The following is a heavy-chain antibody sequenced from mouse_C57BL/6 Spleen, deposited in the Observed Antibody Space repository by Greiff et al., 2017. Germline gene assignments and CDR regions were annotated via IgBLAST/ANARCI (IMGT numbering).Heavy chain of an antibody. CDR1: GYAFSSYW. V-gene: IGHV1-80*01. CDR2: IYPGDGDT. D-gene: IGHD2-2*01. CDR3: ARSMVTTRDFDY. Sequence: VQLQQSGAELVKPGASVKISCKASGYAFSSYWMNWVKQRPGKGLEWIGQIYPGDGDTNYNGKFKGKATLTADKSSSTAYMQLSSLTSEDSAVYFCARSMVTTRDFDYWGQGTTLTVSS. J-gene: IGHJ2*01.